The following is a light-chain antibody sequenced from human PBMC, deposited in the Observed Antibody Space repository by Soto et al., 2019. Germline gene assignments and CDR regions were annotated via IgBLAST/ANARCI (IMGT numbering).Light chain of an antibody. CDR3: QQYGRSPWT. Sequence: EIVLTQSPGTLSLSPGERATLSCRASQSVSSSFLAWYQQKPGQAPRLLIYGASSRATGIPDRFSGSGSGRDFTLTISRLEPEDCAVYYCQQYGRSPWTFGQGTKVEIK. V-gene: IGKV3-20*01. CDR1: QSVSSSF. CDR2: GAS. J-gene: IGKJ1*01.